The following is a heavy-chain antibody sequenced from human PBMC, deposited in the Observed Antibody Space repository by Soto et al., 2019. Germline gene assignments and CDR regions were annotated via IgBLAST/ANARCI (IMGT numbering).Heavy chain of an antibody. CDR3: ARDFARILVVITTTAFDI. D-gene: IGHD3-22*01. CDR2: LSYDGSDE. J-gene: IGHJ3*02. Sequence: PGGSLRLACAASGFTFRSHAMHWVRQAPGKGLEWMAVLSYDGSDEYYADSVKGRFTISRDNSKNTLYLQMDSVRPEETAVYYCARDFARILVVITTTAFDIWGQGTTVTVSS. V-gene: IGHV3-30-3*01. CDR1: GFTFRSHA.